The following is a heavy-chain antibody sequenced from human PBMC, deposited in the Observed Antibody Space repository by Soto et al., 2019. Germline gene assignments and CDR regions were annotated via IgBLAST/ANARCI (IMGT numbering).Heavy chain of an antibody. CDR2: IYPGDSDT. CDR3: AITAPDCSSTSCYASHWFDP. J-gene: IGHJ5*02. Sequence: GESLKISCKGSGYSFTSYWIGRVRQMPGKGLEWMGIIYPGDSDTRYSPSFQGQVTISADKSISTAYLQWSSLKASDTAMYYCAITAPDCSSTSCYASHWFDPWGQGTLVTVSS. CDR1: GYSFTSYW. D-gene: IGHD2-2*01. V-gene: IGHV5-51*01.